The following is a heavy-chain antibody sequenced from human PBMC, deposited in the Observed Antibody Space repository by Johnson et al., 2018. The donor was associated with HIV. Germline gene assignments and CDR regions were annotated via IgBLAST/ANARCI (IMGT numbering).Heavy chain of an antibody. V-gene: IGHV3-53*01. CDR3: ARGSSGSFDL. Sequence: VQLVESGGGLIHPGGSLRLSCAASGFTVSSNYMSWVRQAPGKGLEWVSVIYTGSDSTSYTDSVKDRFTISRDSSKNAVYLQMSSLRAEDTALYYCARGSSGSFDLWGRGTMVTVAS. J-gene: IGHJ3*01. CDR2: IYTGSDST. CDR1: GFTVSSNY. D-gene: IGHD6-6*01.